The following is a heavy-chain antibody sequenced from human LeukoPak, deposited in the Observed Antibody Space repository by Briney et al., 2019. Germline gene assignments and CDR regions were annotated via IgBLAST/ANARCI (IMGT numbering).Heavy chain of an antibody. CDR1: GYTFTSYD. J-gene: IGHJ4*02. Sequence: ASVKVSCKASGYTFTSYDINWVRQATGQGLEWMGWMNPNSGNTGCAQKFQGRVTMTRNTSISTDYMELSSLRSEDTAVYYCARVLSRYYDILTGYRDLYYFDYWGQGTLVTVSS. V-gene: IGHV1-8*01. CDR2: MNPNSGNT. CDR3: ARVLSRYYDILTGYRDLYYFDY. D-gene: IGHD3-9*01.